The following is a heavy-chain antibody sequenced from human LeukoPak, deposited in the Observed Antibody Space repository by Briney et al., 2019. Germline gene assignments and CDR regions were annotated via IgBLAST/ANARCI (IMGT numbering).Heavy chain of an antibody. J-gene: IGHJ5*02. Sequence: SETLSLTCAVSGGSISSGGCSWTWIRQPPGKSLEWIGYIYFDDRTSYNPSLKSRVTISADRSKNQFSLKLNSVTAADTAIYYCARGDCRGGSCYTGTGWFDTWVQGTRVTVSS. CDR3: ARGDCRGGSCYTGTGWFDT. D-gene: IGHD2-15*01. CDR2: IYFDDRT. V-gene: IGHV4-30-2*01. CDR1: GGSISSGGCS.